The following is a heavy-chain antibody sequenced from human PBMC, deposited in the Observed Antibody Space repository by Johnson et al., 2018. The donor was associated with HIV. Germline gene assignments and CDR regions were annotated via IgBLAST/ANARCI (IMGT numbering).Heavy chain of an antibody. CDR3: ANLAGSDAFDI. Sequence: VQLVESGGGLVQSGGSLRLSCAASGFTFSSYWMHWVRQGPGKGLVWVSRINSDGSSTRYADSVKGRFTISRDNAKNTLYLQMNSLRAEDTAVYYCANLAGSDAFDIWGQGTMVTVSS. D-gene: IGHD3-10*01. CDR2: INSDGSST. V-gene: IGHV3-74*02. J-gene: IGHJ3*02. CDR1: GFTFSSYW.